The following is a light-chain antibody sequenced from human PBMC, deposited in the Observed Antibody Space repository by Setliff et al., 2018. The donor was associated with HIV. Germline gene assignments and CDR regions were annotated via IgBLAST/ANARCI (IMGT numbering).Light chain of an antibody. V-gene: IGLV2-14*02. J-gene: IGLJ1*01. Sequence: QSALTQPASVSGSPGQSITISCTGTSDNFGSYNLVSWYQQHPGKAPKLMIYEGTKRPSGVSNRFSGPKSGNTASLTISGLQAEDEADYYCSSYASSNTLPFGTGTKVTVL. CDR1: SDNFGSYNL. CDR2: EGT. CDR3: SSYASSNTLP.